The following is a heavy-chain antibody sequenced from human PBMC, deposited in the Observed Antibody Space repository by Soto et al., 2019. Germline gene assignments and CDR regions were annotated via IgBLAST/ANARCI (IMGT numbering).Heavy chain of an antibody. J-gene: IGHJ4*02. CDR2: TSYDGRNK. CDR3: AKESPPPSCGGASSYLGGWGY. Sequence: QVQLVESGGDVVQPGGSLRLSCAGSGFTFTNYGMHWVRQAPGKGLEWVALTSYDGRNKYYADSVKGRFTISRDNSKNTLYQQITSLRAGDTGVYYCAKESPPPSCGGASSYLGGWGYWGQGPLVTVSS. D-gene: IGHD2-15*01. CDR1: GFTFTNYG. V-gene: IGHV3-30*18.